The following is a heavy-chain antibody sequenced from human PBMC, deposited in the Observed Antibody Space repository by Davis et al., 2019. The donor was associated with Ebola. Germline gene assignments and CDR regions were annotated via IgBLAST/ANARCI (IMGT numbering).Heavy chain of an antibody. Sequence: GESLKISCTASGFSISNFEMNWVRQAPGKGLEWVSYISGGSTTIYYADSVKGRFTISRDDAERSLFLQMDSLRDEDTALYYCARAPYGDPTFDYWGQGTLVTVSS. CDR1: GFSISNFE. J-gene: IGHJ4*02. CDR3: ARAPYGDPTFDY. D-gene: IGHD4-17*01. CDR2: ISGGSTTI. V-gene: IGHV3-48*02.